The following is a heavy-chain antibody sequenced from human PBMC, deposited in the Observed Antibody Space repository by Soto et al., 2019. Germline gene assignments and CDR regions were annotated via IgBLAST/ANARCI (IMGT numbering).Heavy chain of an antibody. CDR3: AREAGGFDDSSGLFDY. D-gene: IGHD3-22*01. CDR2: IYYSGST. Sequence: QVQLQESGPGLVKPSQTLSLTCTVSGGSISSGGYYWSWIRQHPGKGLEWIGYIYYSGSTYYNPSLKRRVTIAVDTSKNPFSLKLSSVTAADTAVYYGAREAGGFDDSSGLFDYWGQGTLVTVSS. J-gene: IGHJ4*02. V-gene: IGHV4-31*03. CDR1: GGSISSGGYY.